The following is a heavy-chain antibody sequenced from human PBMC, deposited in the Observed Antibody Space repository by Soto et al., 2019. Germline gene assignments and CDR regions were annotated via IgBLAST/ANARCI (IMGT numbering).Heavy chain of an antibody. J-gene: IGHJ3*02. CDR1: GDSVSGGFYY. CDR3: ARPRGHNSGFFES. D-gene: IGHD5-18*01. CDR2: IYYSGRT. V-gene: IGHV4-61*01. Sequence: QVQLQESGPGLLKPSETLSLTCSVSGDSVSGGFYYWTWIRQSPVTGPAWIGNIYYSGRTEYNPSLTSRSTISFDMSKNQLSLTRTSVTAADSAVYFCARPRGHNSGFFESWGQGTTVTVS.